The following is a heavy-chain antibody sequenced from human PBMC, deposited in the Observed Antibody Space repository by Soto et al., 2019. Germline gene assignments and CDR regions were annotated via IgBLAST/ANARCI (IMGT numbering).Heavy chain of an antibody. J-gene: IGHJ1*01. Sequence: GGSLRLSCAASGFTFSGSAMHWVRQASGKGLEWVGRIRSKANSYATAYAASVKGRFTISRDDSKNTAYLQMNSLKTEDTAVYYCTRQEPLSAPAEYFQHWGQGTLVTV. CDR3: TRQEPLSAPAEYFQH. D-gene: IGHD1-1*01. CDR1: GFTFSGSA. V-gene: IGHV3-73*01. CDR2: IRSKANSYAT.